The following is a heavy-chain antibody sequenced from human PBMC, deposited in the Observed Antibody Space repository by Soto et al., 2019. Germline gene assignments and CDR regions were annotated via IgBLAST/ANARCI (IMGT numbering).Heavy chain of an antibody. Sequence: QITLKESGPTLVKPTQTLTLTCTFSGTSLTMSGVGVGWIRQPPGKALEWLALIYWDDDKRYSPSLKNRLTITKDTSKNQVVLSMTNLDPVDTATYYCTHSPDYHVFDYWGQGTLVTVSS. D-gene: IGHD5-12*01. CDR3: THSPDYHVFDY. J-gene: IGHJ4*02. V-gene: IGHV2-5*02. CDR1: GTSLTMSGVG. CDR2: IYWDDDK.